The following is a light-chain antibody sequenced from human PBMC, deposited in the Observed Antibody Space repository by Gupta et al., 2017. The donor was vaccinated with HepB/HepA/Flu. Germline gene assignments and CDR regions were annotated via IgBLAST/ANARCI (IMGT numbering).Light chain of an antibody. Sequence: QMSQSPSSLSASLGDSVTITCRASENVYSFLNWYQQKPGRAPKLIIYSASTLESGVPSRFSGSGSGTDFTLTSSKLHLEDFAIYYWQQSYRTLTFGQGTRMEIK. CDR1: ENVYSF. CDR2: SAS. V-gene: IGKV1-39*01. CDR3: QQSYRTLT. J-gene: IGKJ5*01.